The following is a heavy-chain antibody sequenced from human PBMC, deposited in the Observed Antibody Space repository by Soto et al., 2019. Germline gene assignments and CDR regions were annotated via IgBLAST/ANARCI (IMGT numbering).Heavy chain of an antibody. CDR3: VKSRGGNNFDFFD. CDR2: VRGNGDPP. J-gene: IGHJ4*02. V-gene: IGHV3-64D*06. CDR1: GFTFSSYA. D-gene: IGHD5-12*01. Sequence: GGSLRLSCSASGFTFSSYAMHWVRQAPGKGLEYVSGVRGNGDPPFYADSVKGRFTISRDNSKNTLYLQMSSLSADDTAVYYCVKSRGGNNFDFFDWGQGALVTVFS.